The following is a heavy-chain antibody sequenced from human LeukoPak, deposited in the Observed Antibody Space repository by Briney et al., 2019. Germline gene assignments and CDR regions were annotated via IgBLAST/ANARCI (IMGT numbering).Heavy chain of an antibody. Sequence: GGSLRLSCAASGFTFSSYAMSWVRQAPGKGLEWVSAISGSGGSTYYADSVKGRFTISRDNSKNTLYLQMNSLRAEDTAVYYCAKDHCSSTSCYIFGVEAFDIWGQGTMVTVSS. V-gene: IGHV3-23*01. CDR3: AKDHCSSTSCYIFGVEAFDI. J-gene: IGHJ3*02. D-gene: IGHD2-2*02. CDR2: ISGSGGST. CDR1: GFTFSSYA.